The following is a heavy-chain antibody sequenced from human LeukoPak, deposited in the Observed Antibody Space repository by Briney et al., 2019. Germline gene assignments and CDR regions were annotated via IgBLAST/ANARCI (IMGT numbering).Heavy chain of an antibody. D-gene: IGHD1-14*01. CDR1: VGSISSGGYY. CDR2: IYYSGST. V-gene: IGHV4-31*03. Sequence: SETLSLTCTVSVGSISSGGYYWSWIRQHPGKGLEWIGYIYYSGSTYYNPSLKSRVTISVDTSKNQFSLKLSSVTAADTAVYYCARGDRGRYDLWGQGTLVTVSS. J-gene: IGHJ5*02. CDR3: ARGDRGRYDL.